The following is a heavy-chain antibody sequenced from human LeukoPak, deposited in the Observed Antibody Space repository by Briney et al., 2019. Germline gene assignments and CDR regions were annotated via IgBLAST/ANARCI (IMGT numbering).Heavy chain of an antibody. CDR3: ARHFLSPDYYYP. D-gene: IGHD2-21*02. Sequence: SETLSLTCGVSGDSISSRLYSWAWIRQPPGKGLEWIASIYYSGSTYYNPSLKSRVTISIDTAKNQFSLRLNSVAAADTAVYYCARHFLSPDYYYPWGQGTQVTVSS. CDR2: IYYSGST. V-gene: IGHV4-39*01. CDR1: GDSISSRLYS. J-gene: IGHJ5*02.